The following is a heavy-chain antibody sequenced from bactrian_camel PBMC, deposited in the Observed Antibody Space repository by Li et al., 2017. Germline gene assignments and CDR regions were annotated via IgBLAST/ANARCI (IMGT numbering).Heavy chain of an antibody. V-gene: IGHV3S40*01. J-gene: IGHJ4*01. CDR3: AVDRTYQRRCLSHPDPLAFDY. CDR1: GFTFSVTA. D-gene: IGHD2*01. CDR2: INSDGTT. Sequence: VQLVESGGSLVQPGGSLKLSCAASGFTFSVTAMIWVRQAPGKGLEWLSTINSDGTTHYADSVKGRFTISQENGKDTVYLQMNNLKPEDTARYYCAVDRTYQRRCLSHPDPLAFDYWAQGTQVTVS.